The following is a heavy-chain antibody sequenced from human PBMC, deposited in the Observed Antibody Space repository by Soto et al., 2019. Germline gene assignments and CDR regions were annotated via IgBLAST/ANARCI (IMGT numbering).Heavy chain of an antibody. CDR2: INAGNGNT. J-gene: IGHJ5*02. CDR1: GYTFTSYA. V-gene: IGHV1-3*01. Sequence: ASVKVSCKASGYTFTSYAMHWVRQAPGQRLEWMGWINAGNGNTKYSQKFQGRVTITRDTSASTAYMELSSLRSEDTAVYYCAGERAVAGKGWFDPWGQGTLVTVSS. CDR3: AGERAVAGKGWFDP. D-gene: IGHD6-19*01.